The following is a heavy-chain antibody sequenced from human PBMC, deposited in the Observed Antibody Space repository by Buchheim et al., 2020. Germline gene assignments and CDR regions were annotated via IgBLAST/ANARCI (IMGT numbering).Heavy chain of an antibody. CDR1: GFTFSSYW. Sequence: EVQLVESWGGLVQPGGSLRLSCAASGFTFSSYWMHWVRQAPGKGLVWVSRINIDGTSTTYADSVKGRFTISRAIANNTLFLQMNNLRAEETAVYCCATRHNSGYSPDYWGQGTL. D-gene: IGHD3-22*01. CDR2: INIDGTST. CDR3: ATRHNSGYSPDY. V-gene: IGHV3-74*03. J-gene: IGHJ4*02.